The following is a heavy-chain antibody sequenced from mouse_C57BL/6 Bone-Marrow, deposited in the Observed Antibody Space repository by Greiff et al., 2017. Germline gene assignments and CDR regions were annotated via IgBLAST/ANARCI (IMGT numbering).Heavy chain of an antibody. CDR2: ISDGGSYT. J-gene: IGHJ4*01. V-gene: IGHV5-4*01. CDR3: ARDGYPMDY. Sequence: EVKLVESGGGLVKPGGSLKLSCAASGFTFSSYAMSWVRQTPEKRLEWVATISDGGSYTYYPDNVKGRFTISRDNAKSNLYLQMSHLKSEDTAMYYCARDGYPMDYWGQGTSVTVSS. CDR1: GFTFSSYA. D-gene: IGHD1-2*01.